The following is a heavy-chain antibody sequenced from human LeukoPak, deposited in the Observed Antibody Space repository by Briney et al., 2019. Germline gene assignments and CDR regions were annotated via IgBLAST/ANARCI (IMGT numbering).Heavy chain of an antibody. D-gene: IGHD2-2*01. Sequence: PGGSLRLSCAASGFTFSSYGMHWVRQAPDKGLKWVAFIRYDGSNKYYADSVKGRFTISRDNSKNTLYLQMNSLRAEDTAVYYCAKDAYCSSTSCYQYWGQGTLVTVSS. CDR3: AKDAYCSSTSCYQY. CDR2: IRYDGSNK. J-gene: IGHJ4*02. CDR1: GFTFSSYG. V-gene: IGHV3-30*02.